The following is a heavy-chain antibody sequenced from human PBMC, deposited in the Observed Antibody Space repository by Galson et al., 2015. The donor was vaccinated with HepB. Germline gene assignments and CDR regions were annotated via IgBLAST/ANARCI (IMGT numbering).Heavy chain of an antibody. D-gene: IGHD1-1*01. CDR2: ISSNGGST. CDR3: VKDGLERRYGYYYYGMDV. V-gene: IGHV3-64D*06. Sequence: SLRVSCAASGYTFSSYAMHWVRQAPGKGLEYVSAISSNGGSTYYADSVKGRFTISRDNSKNTLYLQMSSLRAEDTAVYYCVKDGLERRYGYYYYGMDVWGQGTTVTV. J-gene: IGHJ6*02. CDR1: GYTFSSYA.